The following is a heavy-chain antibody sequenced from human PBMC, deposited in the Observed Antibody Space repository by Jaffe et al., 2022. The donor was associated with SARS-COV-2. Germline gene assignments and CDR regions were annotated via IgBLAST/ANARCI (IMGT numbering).Heavy chain of an antibody. CDR2: TYYRSKWYN. V-gene: IGHV6-1*01. CDR1: GDSVSSNSAA. D-gene: IGHD2-15*01. Sequence: QVQLQQSGPGLVKPSQTLSLTCAISGDSVSSNSAAWNWIRQSPSRGLEWLGRTYYRSKWYNDYAVSVKSRITINPDTSKNQFSLQLNSVTPEDTAVYYCARDRVAATPTSTYYYYYGMDVWGQGTTVTVSS. J-gene: IGHJ6*02. CDR3: ARDRVAATPTSTYYYYYGMDV.